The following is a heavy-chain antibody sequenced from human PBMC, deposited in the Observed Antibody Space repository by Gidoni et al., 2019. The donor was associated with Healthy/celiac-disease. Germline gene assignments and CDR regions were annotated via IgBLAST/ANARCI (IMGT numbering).Heavy chain of an antibody. J-gene: IGHJ6*02. CDR2: IRRKANSYAT. D-gene: IGHD6-13*01. V-gene: IGHV3-73*02. CDR3: TRRGGQQLVAGTGYYYGMDV. Sequence: EVQLVESGGGLVQPGGSLKLSCAASGFTFSGSAMHWVRQASGKRREGVGRIRRKANSYATAYASSVKGRVTISRDDSKNTAYLQMSSLKTEDTAVYYCTRRGGQQLVAGTGYYYGMDVGGQGTTVTVSS. CDR1: GFTFSGSA.